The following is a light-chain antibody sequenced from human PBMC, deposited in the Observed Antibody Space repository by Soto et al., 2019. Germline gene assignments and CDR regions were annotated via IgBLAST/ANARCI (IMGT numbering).Light chain of an antibody. V-gene: IGKV3-15*01. J-gene: IGKJ4*01. CDR1: QSIANN. CDR3: QQYHDWPPLT. CDR2: GAS. Sequence: IVLTQSPATLSVSPWERATLSFRASQSIANNLAWYQQRPGQAPRLLIHGASTRATGIPARFSGSRSGTEFTLTISSLQSEDSAVYYCQQYHDWPPLTFGGGTKVDIK.